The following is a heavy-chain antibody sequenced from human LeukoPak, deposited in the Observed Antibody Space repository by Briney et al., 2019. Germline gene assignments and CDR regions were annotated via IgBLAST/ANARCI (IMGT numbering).Heavy chain of an antibody. Sequence: PSETLSLTCTVSGGSISSSSYYWGWIRQPPGKGLEWVGSIYYSGSTYYNPSLKSRVTISVDTSKNQFSLKLSSVTAADTAVYYCARHTVVPAAPGIYYYYYYGMDVWGQGTTVTVSS. CDR3: ARHTVVPAAPGIYYYYYYGMDV. CDR1: GGSISSSSYY. CDR2: IYYSGST. J-gene: IGHJ6*02. V-gene: IGHV4-39*01. D-gene: IGHD2-2*01.